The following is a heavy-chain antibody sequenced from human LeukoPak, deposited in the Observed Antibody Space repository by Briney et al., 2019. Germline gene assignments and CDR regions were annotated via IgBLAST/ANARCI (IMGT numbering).Heavy chain of an antibody. CDR3: ARHDSSAWYGGVDH. J-gene: IGHJ4*02. D-gene: IGHD6-19*01. Sequence: SETLSLTCTVSGGSISSSSYYWGWIRQTPGKGLEWIGSIYHSGSTNYNPSLKSRVTISVDTSKNQFSLKLSSVTAADTAVYYCARHDSSAWYGGVDHWGQGTLVTVSS. CDR2: IYHSGST. V-gene: IGHV4-39*01. CDR1: GGSISSSSYY.